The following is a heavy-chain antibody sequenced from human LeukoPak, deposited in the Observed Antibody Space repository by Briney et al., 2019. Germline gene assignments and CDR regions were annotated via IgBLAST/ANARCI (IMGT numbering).Heavy chain of an antibody. CDR3: ASLRGATEEFDP. CDR2: IDPSDSYT. D-gene: IGHD5-24*01. CDR1: GYSFTSYW. V-gene: IGHV5-10-1*01. Sequence: GESLRISCKGSGYSFTSYWISWVRQMPGKGLEWMGRIDPSDSYTNYSPSFQGHATISADKSISTAYLQWSSLKASDTAMHYCASLRGATEEFDPWGQGTLVTVSS. J-gene: IGHJ5*02.